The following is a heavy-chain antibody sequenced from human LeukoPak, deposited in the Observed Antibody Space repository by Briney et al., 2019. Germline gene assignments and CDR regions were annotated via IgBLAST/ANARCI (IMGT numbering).Heavy chain of an antibody. CDR3: ARVGDSHALFDY. Sequence: SETLSLTCTVSGGSISSYYWSWIRQPPGKGLEWIGYIYYSGSTNYNPSLKSRVTISVDTSKNQFSLKLSSVTAADTAMYYCARVGDSHALFDYWGQGTLVTVSS. CDR2: IYYSGST. CDR1: GGSISSYY. D-gene: IGHD5-12*01. J-gene: IGHJ4*02. V-gene: IGHV4-59*12.